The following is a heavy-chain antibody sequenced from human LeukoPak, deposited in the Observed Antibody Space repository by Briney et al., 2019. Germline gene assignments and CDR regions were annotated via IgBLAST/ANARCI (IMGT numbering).Heavy chain of an antibody. CDR3: ARVGQYCSSTSCYTGYYYYYMDV. CDR2: IYYSGST. CDR1: GGSISSYY. D-gene: IGHD2-2*01. J-gene: IGHJ6*03. V-gene: IGHV4-59*12. Sequence: SETLSLTCTVSGGSISSYYWSWIRQPPGKGLEWIGYIYYSGSTNYNPSLKSRVTISVDKSKNQFSLKLSSVTAADTAVYYCARVGQYCSSTSCYTGYYYYYMDVWGKGTTVTVSS.